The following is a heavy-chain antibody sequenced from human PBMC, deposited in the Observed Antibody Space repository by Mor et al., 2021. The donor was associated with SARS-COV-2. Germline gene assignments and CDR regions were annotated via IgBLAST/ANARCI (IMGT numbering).Heavy chain of an antibody. CDR3: TANRGYGYGS. Sequence: TDGGTTDYAAPVKGRFTISRDDSKNTLFLQMNSLKTEDTAVYYCTANRGYGYGSWGQGTLVTVSS. J-gene: IGHJ4*02. CDR2: TDGGTT. D-gene: IGHD5-18*01. V-gene: IGHV3-15*01.